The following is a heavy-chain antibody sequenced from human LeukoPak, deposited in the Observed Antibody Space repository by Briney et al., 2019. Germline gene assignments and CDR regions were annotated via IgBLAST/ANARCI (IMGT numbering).Heavy chain of an antibody. CDR1: GFTFSTYA. V-gene: IGHV3-23*01. J-gene: IGHJ4*02. CDR2: ISGSGANT. CDR3: AKDRFKITMVRGAYNDY. Sequence: GGSLRLSCAASGFTFSTYAMSWVRQAPGKGLEWVSTISGSGANTYYADSVKGRFTISRDNSKNTLYLQMNSLRAEDTAVYYCAKDRFKITMVRGAYNDYWGQGTLVTVSS. D-gene: IGHD3-10*01.